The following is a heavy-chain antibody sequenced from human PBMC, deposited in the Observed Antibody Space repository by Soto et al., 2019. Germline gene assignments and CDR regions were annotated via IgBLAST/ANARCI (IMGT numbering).Heavy chain of an antibody. Sequence: QVQLVQSGAEVKKPGSSVKVSCKASGGTFSSYAISWVRQAPGQGLEWMGGIIPIFGTANYAQKFQGRVTITADESTSTAYMELSSLRSEDTAVYYCARDGEPRYGSGSYNWFDPWGQGTLVTVSS. D-gene: IGHD3-10*01. CDR3: ARDGEPRYGSGSYNWFDP. CDR2: IIPIFGTA. J-gene: IGHJ5*02. CDR1: GGTFSSYA. V-gene: IGHV1-69*01.